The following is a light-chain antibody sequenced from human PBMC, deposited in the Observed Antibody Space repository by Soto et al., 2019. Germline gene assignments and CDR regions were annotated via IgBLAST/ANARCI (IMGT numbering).Light chain of an antibody. CDR3: QVWDIMTDNYV. CDR2: YDS. CDR1: NIGDKR. V-gene: IGLV3-21*04. J-gene: IGLJ1*01. Sequence: SYELTQPPSVSVAPEKTTTITCGGTNIGDKRVHWYRQKSGQAPVLLISYDSDRPSGIPERFSGSNSGNTATLTISRVEAGDEADYYCQVWDIMTDNYVFGGGTKVTVL.